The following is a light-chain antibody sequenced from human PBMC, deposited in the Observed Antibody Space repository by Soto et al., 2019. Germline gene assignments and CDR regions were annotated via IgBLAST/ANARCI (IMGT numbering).Light chain of an antibody. V-gene: IGLV2-8*01. CDR1: SNDIGNYNY. CDR3: SSYTSSTTWV. J-gene: IGLJ3*02. CDR2: EVS. Sequence: QSALTQPPSASGSPGQSVTISCTGTSNDIGNYNYVSWYQQHPGKAPKFIIYEVSKRPSGVPDRFSGSKSGDTASLTVSGLQPEDEAYYYCSSYTSSTTWVFGGGTKLTVL.